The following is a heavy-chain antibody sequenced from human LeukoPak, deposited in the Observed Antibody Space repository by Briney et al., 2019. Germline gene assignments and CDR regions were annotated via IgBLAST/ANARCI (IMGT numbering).Heavy chain of an antibody. D-gene: IGHD3-10*01. CDR3: ARDRGPCGSGSDV. V-gene: IGHV3-30*04. Sequence: GRSLRLSCAASGFTFSSYAMHWVRQAPGKGLEWVAVISYDGSNKYYADSVKGRFTISRDNSKNTLYLQMNSLRAEDTAVYYCARDRGPCGSGSDVWGQGTTVTVSS. CDR2: ISYDGSNK. CDR1: GFTFSSYA. J-gene: IGHJ6*02.